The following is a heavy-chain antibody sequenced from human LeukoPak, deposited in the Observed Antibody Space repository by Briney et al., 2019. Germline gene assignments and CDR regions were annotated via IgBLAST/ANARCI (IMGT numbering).Heavy chain of an antibody. J-gene: IGHJ3*02. D-gene: IGHD4-17*01. V-gene: IGHV1-18*01. CDR1: GYTFTGYG. CDR2: ISAYNGNT. CDR3: ARELVTTVTTVDAFDI. Sequence: GASVKVSCKASGYTFTGYGISWVRQAPGQGLEWMGWISAYNGNTNYAQKLQGRVTMTTDTSTSTAYMELRSLRSDDTAVYYCARELVTTVTTVDAFDIWGQGTMVTVSS.